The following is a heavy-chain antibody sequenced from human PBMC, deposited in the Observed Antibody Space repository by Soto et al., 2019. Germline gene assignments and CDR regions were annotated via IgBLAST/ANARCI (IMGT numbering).Heavy chain of an antibody. CDR2: IIPILDIT. V-gene: IGHV1-69*02. D-gene: IGHD1-7*01. J-gene: IGHJ4*02. CDR1: GVTFSSYP. Sequence: QVQLVQSGAEVKKPGSSVKVSCKASGVTFSSYPISWVRQAPGQGLEWMGRIIPILDITDYAHRFQGRVTITADKSTSTAYMELIRLSSHDTAVCEWARPMSTGTTTGYDFDYWGQGTVVTVPS. CDR3: ARPMSTGTTTGYDFDY.